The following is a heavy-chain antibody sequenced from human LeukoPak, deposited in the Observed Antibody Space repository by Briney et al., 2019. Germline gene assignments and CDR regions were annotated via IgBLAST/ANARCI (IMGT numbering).Heavy chain of an antibody. CDR3: ARVSRYANDY. V-gene: IGHV3-48*03. Sequence: QPGGSLRLSCAASGFTFSSYEMNWVRQAPGKGLEWVSDISSSGRIIYYADSVKGRFTISRDNTKNSLYLQMNSLRAEDTAVYYCARVSRYANDYWGQGTLVTASS. D-gene: IGHD2-2*01. J-gene: IGHJ4*02. CDR2: ISSSGRII. CDR1: GFTFSSYE.